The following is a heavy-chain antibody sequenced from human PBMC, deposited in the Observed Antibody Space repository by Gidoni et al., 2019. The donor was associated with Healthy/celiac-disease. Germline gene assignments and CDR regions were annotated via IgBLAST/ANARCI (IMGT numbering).Heavy chain of an antibody. D-gene: IGHD1-1*01. CDR1: GYSFTSYW. V-gene: IGHV5-51*01. CDR3: ARHLTWNPDYYYYYMDV. J-gene: IGHJ6*03. Sequence: EVQLVQSGAEVKKPGESLKISCKVSGYSFTSYWIGWVRQMPGKGLEWRGIIYPGDSDTRYSPSFQGQVTISADKSISTAYLQWSSLKASDTAMYYCARHLTWNPDYYYYYMDVWGKGTTVAVSS. CDR2: IYPGDSDT.